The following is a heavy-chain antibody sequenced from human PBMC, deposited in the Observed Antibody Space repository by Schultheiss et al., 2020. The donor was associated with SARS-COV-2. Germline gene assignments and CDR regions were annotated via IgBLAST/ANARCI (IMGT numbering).Heavy chain of an antibody. D-gene: IGHD6-13*01. CDR1: GFTFSSYW. J-gene: IGHJ6*02. Sequence: GGSLRLSCAASGFTFSSYWMSWVRQAPGKGLEWVANIKQDGSEKYYVDSVKGRFTISRDNAKNSLYLQMNSLRAEDTAVYYCARDRGYSSSWRRNYGMDVWGQGTTVTVSS. CDR2: IKQDGSEK. V-gene: IGHV3-7*01. CDR3: ARDRGYSSSWRRNYGMDV.